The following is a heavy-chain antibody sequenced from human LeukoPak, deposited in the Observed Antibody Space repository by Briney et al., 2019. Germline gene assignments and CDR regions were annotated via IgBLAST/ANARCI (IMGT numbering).Heavy chain of an antibody. CDR1: GFTFSSHW. CDR3: ARAAY. V-gene: IGHV3-7*01. Sequence: PGGSLRLSCAASGFTFSSHWMSWVRQAPGKGLEWVANINQDGSEKYYVDSVKGRFTISRDNAKNSLYLKMNSLRAEDTAVYYCARAAYWGQGTLVTVSS. J-gene: IGHJ4*02. CDR2: INQDGSEK.